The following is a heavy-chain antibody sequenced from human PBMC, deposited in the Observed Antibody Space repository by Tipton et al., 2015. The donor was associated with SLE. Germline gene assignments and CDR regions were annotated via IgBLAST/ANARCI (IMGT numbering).Heavy chain of an antibody. V-gene: IGHV3-48*03. CDR3: VRGCVVAAAGPCDAFDI. Sequence: SLRLSCATSGFTFDIYEMNWVRQAPGKGLDWISYIPSSATAIFYADSVTGRFTISRDNAENSLYLQMNSLRVEDTALYYCVRGCVVAAAGPCDAFDIWGQGTMVTVSS. J-gene: IGHJ3*02. CDR2: IPSSATAI. CDR1: GFTFDIYE. D-gene: IGHD6-13*01.